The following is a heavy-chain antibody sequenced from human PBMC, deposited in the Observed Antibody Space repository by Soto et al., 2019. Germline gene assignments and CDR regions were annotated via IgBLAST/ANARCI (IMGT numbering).Heavy chain of an antibody. CDR3: AKPGIADYVRGFIDN. CDR1: GFTFSSYW. V-gene: IGHV3-23*01. D-gene: IGHD4-17*01. J-gene: IGHJ4*02. Sequence: GGSLRLSCAASGFTFSSYWMSWVRQAPGKGLEWVSVVSGSGGSTYYADSVKGRFTISRDNSKNTLYLQMNSLRAGDTAVYYCAKPGIADYVRGFIDNWGQGTLVTVSS. CDR2: VSGSGGST.